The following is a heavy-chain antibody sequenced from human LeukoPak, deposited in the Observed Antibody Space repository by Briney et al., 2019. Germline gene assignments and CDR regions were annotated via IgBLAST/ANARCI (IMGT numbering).Heavy chain of an antibody. Sequence: SETLSLTCTVSGGSISSGDYYWSWIRQPPGKGLEWTGYIYYSGSTYYNPSLKSRVTISVDTSKNQFSLKLSSVTAADTAVYYCATAATPYYFDYWGQGTLVTVSS. J-gene: IGHJ4*02. CDR2: IYYSGST. D-gene: IGHD2-2*01. CDR3: ATAATPYYFDY. V-gene: IGHV4-30-4*01. CDR1: GGSISSGDYY.